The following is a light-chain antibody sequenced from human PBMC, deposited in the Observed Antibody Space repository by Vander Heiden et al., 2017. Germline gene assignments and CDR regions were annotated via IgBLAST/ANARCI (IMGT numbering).Light chain of an antibody. V-gene: IGKV4-1*01. J-gene: IGKJ4*01. CDR3: QQYYSPPLT. Sequence: DIVMTQSPDSLALSLGARATFNCKSSQSVLYSANNMNYLAWYQQKPGQSPRLLIYWASTRDSGVPDRFSGSGSGTDFTLTISGLQAEDVAVYYCQQYYSPPLTFGGGTKVEIK. CDR2: WAS. CDR1: QSVLYSANNMNY.